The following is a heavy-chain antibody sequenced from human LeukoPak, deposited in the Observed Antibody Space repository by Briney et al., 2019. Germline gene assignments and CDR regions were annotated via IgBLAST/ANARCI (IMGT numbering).Heavy chain of an antibody. V-gene: IGHV4-39*07. CDR3: AGNYYGSGSYYSEDRY. CDR2: IHYSGST. J-gene: IGHJ4*02. D-gene: IGHD3-10*01. CDR1: GGSISSSSYY. Sequence: SETLSLTCTVSGGSISSSSYYWGWIRQPPGKGLEWIGSIHYSGSTNYNPSLKSRVTISVDTSKNQFSLKLSSVTAANTAVYYCAGNYYGSGSYYSEDRYWGQGTLVTVSS.